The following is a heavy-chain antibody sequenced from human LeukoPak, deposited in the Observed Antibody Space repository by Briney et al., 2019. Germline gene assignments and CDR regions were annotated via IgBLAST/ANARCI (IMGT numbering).Heavy chain of an antibody. Sequence: GGSLRLSCAASGFTFSSYAMRWVRQAPGKGLEWVAVISYDGSNKYYADSVKGRFTISRDNSKNTLYLQMNSLRAGDTAVYYCAREDPPGPLDYWGQGTLVTGSS. CDR3: AREDPPGPLDY. CDR1: GFTFSSYA. J-gene: IGHJ4*02. CDR2: ISYDGSNK. V-gene: IGHV3-30-3*01.